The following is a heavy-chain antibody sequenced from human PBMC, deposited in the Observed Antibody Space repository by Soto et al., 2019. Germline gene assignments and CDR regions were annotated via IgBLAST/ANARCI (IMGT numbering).Heavy chain of an antibody. CDR3: ARLVYDTRLNYMYFDF. V-gene: IGHV4-4*02. J-gene: IGHJ4*02. Sequence: QVKLQESGPGLATPSGTLSLTCAVSGVSISSGNWWTWVRQTPQRGLEYIGEIFHDGTANYYPSFEIRVASSVDTSKNQFSLKLTSVTAADTAIYFCARLVYDTRLNYMYFDFWGQGALGTVSS. D-gene: IGHD2-8*01. CDR2: IFHDGTA. CDR1: GVSISSGNW.